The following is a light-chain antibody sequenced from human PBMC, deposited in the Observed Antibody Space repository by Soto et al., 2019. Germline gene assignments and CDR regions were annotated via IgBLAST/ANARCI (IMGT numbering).Light chain of an antibody. J-gene: IGKJ5*01. CDR3: QQYGNSPIT. CDR2: GAS. CDR1: QSVNIN. V-gene: IGKV3-15*01. Sequence: EIVMTQSPATLSVSPGERATLSCRASQSVNINLAWYQQKPGQGPRLLIYGASTRATGIPARFSGSGSGTDFTLTISRLEPEDFAVYYCQQYGNSPITFGQGTRLEIK.